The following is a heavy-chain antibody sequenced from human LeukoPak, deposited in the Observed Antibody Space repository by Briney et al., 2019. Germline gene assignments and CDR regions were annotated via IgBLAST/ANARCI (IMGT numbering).Heavy chain of an antibody. V-gene: IGHV4-4*07. Sequence: SETLSLTCTVSGGSISSYYWSWIRQPAGKGLEWIGRIYTSGSTDYHPSLKSRVTMSIDTSKNQFSLKLSSVTAADTAVYFCARGAYGDNSLNWFDPWGQGTLVTVSS. CDR3: ARGAYGDNSLNWFDP. CDR2: IYTSGST. D-gene: IGHD4-23*01. J-gene: IGHJ5*02. CDR1: GGSISSYY.